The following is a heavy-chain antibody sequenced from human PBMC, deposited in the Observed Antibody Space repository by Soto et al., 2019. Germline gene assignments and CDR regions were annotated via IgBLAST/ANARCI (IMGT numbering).Heavy chain of an antibody. CDR2: ISSSGYI. Sequence: EVQLVESGGGLVKPGGSLRLSCAASGFNFNSSTINWVGQAPGKRLEWLSSISSSGYIFSTDSVRGRFTISRDNDMNSVYLQINSLRAEDTAVYFCARDCSGGSCYPGMDVWGQGTTVTVSS. V-gene: IGHV3-21*01. J-gene: IGHJ6*02. CDR1: GFNFNSST. CDR3: ARDCSGGSCYPGMDV. D-gene: IGHD2-15*01.